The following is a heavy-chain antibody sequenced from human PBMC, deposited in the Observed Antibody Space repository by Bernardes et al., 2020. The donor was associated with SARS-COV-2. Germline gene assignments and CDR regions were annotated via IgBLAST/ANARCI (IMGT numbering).Heavy chain of an antibody. V-gene: IGHV1-24*01. CDR2: FDPEDGET. Sequence: ASVKVSCKVSGYTLTELSMHWVRQAPGKGLEWMGGFDPEDGETIYAQKFQGRVTMTEDTSTDTAYMELSSLRSEDTAVYYCAAGPSITGTPSKYYYYYGMEVWGQGTTVTVSS. J-gene: IGHJ6*02. CDR1: GYTLTELS. D-gene: IGHD1-7*01. CDR3: AAGPSITGTPSKYYYYYGMEV.